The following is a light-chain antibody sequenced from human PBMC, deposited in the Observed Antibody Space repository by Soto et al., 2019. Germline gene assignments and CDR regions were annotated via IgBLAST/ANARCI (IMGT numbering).Light chain of an antibody. Sequence: VVLTPSPGTLYMSPGERATLSCRASQSVSSSYLAWYQQKPGQAPRLLIYGASSRATGIPDRFSGSGSGTDFTLTISRLEPEDFAVYYCQQYGSSPTFGGGTKVDIK. CDR2: GAS. V-gene: IGKV3-20*01. J-gene: IGKJ4*01. CDR1: QSVSSSY. CDR3: QQYGSSPT.